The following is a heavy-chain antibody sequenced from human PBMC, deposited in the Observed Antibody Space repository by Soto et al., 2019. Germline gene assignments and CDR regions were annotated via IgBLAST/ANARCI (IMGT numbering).Heavy chain of an antibody. D-gene: IGHD3-10*01. Sequence: ASVKVSCKASGYTFTSYGISWVRQAPGQGLEWMGWISAYNGNTNYAQKLQGRVTMTTDTSTSTAYMELRSLRSDDTAVYYCAREGRGVIRNGYYYYYMDVWGKGTTVTVSS. V-gene: IGHV1-18*01. J-gene: IGHJ6*03. CDR2: ISAYNGNT. CDR3: AREGRGVIRNGYYYYYMDV. CDR1: GYTFTSYG.